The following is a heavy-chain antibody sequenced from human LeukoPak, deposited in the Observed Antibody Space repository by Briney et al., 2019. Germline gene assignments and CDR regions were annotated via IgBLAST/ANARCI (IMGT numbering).Heavy chain of an antibody. V-gene: IGHV1-46*01. CDR2: INPSGGST. Sequence: ASVKVSCKASGYTFTSYYMHWVRQAPGQGLEWMGIINPSGGSTSYAQKFQGRVTMTRDTSTSTVYMELSSLRSEDTAVYYCARVGAYFDWLSAPCYFDYWGQGTLVTVSS. CDR1: GYTFTSYY. D-gene: IGHD3-9*01. CDR3: ARVGAYFDWLSAPCYFDY. J-gene: IGHJ4*02.